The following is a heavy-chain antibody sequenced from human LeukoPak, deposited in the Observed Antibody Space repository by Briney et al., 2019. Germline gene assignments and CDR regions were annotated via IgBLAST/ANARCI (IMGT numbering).Heavy chain of an antibody. J-gene: IGHJ6*02. V-gene: IGHV3-13*04. CDR3: ARKLWGHGMDV. CDR1: GFTFSSYD. Sequence: PGGSLRLSCAASGFTFSSYDMQWVRQITGKGLEWVSTIDTAGDTFYLDSVKGRFTISRDSAKTPLYLEMNSLRAGDTAIYYCARKLWGHGMDVWGQATTVSVCS. D-gene: IGHD3-10*01. CDR2: IDTAGDT.